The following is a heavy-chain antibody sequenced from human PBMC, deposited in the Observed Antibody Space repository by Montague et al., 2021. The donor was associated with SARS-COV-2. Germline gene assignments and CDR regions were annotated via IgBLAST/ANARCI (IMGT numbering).Heavy chain of an antibody. CDR2: VYYTGST. Sequence: TRSLTCSVSGDPISGAGYFWTWIRHHPTEGLEWIGYVYYTGSTDYNPSLKSRVSMSIDTSRNQFSLKMSSVTAADTAVYYCARDRYGHFDYWGQGTLVTVSS. V-gene: IGHV4-31*03. D-gene: IGHD5-18*01. CDR3: ARDRYGHFDY. CDR1: GDPISGAGYF. J-gene: IGHJ4*02.